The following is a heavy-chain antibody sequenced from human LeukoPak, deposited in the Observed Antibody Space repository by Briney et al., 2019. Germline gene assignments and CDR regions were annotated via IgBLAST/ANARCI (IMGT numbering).Heavy chain of an antibody. CDR2: IYYSGST. CDR1: GGSISSSSYY. D-gene: IGHD3-9*01. J-gene: IGHJ3*02. Sequence: SETLSLTCTVSGGSISSSSYYWGWIRQPPGKGLEWIGSIYYSGSTYYNPSLKSRVTISVDTSKNQFSLKLSSVTAADTAVYYCVSPPPDYDILTGYRSDAFDIWGQGTMVTVSS. CDR3: VSPPPDYDILTGYRSDAFDI. V-gene: IGHV4-39*01.